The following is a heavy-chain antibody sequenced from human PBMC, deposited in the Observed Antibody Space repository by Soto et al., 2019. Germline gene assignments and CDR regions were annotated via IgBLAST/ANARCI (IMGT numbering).Heavy chain of an antibody. V-gene: IGHV4-38-2*01. J-gene: IGHJ4*02. CDR2: IYHSGST. CDR3: ASSQSIRSFDY. Sequence: SETLSLTCAVSGYSISSGYYWGWIRQPPGKGLEWIGSIYHSGSTYYNPSLKSRVTISVDTSKNQFSLKLSSVTAADTAVYYCASSQSIRSFDYWGQGTLVTVSS. D-gene: IGHD2-15*01. CDR1: GYSISSGYY.